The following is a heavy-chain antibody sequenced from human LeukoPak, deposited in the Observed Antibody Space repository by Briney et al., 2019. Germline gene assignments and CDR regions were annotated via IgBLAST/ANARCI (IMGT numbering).Heavy chain of an antibody. Sequence: PSETLSLTCTVSGGSISSSSYYWSWIRQPPGKGLEWIGYIYSSGSTNYNPSLKSRVTISVDTSKNQFSLKLSSVTAADTAVYYCARSMKTVTTVGLYFDYWGQGTLVTVSS. CDR1: GGSISSSSYY. V-gene: IGHV4-61*01. D-gene: IGHD4-23*01. J-gene: IGHJ4*02. CDR3: ARSMKTVTTVGLYFDY. CDR2: IYSSGST.